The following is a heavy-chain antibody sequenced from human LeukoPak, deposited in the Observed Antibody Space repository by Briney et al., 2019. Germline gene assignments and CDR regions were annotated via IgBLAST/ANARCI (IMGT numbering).Heavy chain of an antibody. D-gene: IGHD3-3*01. J-gene: IGHJ6*02. Sequence: ASVKVSCKASGFIFSSSVMQWVRQARGQRLEWIGWIVVGSGSPNYAQKFQERVTIMRDMFTSTAYMELSSLRSEDTAVYYCAATSLGEWSSMGYYGMDVWGQGTTVTVSS. CDR2: IVVGSGSP. CDR3: AATSLGEWSSMGYYGMDV. V-gene: IGHV1-58*02. CDR1: GFIFSSSV.